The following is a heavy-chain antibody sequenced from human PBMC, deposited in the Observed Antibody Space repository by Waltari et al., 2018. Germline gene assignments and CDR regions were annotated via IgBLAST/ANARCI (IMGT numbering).Heavy chain of an antibody. CDR1: GFTFSSYG. J-gene: IGHJ4*02. CDR3: AKDLPYSSGFFDY. V-gene: IGHV3-30*02. Sequence: QVQLVESGGGVVQPGGSLRLSCAASGFTFSSYGMHWVRKAPGKGLEWVAFIRYDGSNKYYADSVKGRFTISRDNSKNTLYLQMNSLRAEDTAVYYCAKDLPYSSGFFDYWGQGTLVTVSS. D-gene: IGHD6-19*01. CDR2: IRYDGSNK.